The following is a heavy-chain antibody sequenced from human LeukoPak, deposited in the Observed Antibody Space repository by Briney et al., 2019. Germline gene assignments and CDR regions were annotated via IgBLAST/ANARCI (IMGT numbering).Heavy chain of an antibody. Sequence: SETLSLTCTVSGGSIGSYYWSWIRQPPGKGLEWIGYIYYSGSTNYNPSLKSRVTISVDTSKNQFSLKLSSVTAADTAVYYCARANVDTAMVYAFDIWGQGTMVTVSS. D-gene: IGHD5-18*01. V-gene: IGHV4-59*01. J-gene: IGHJ3*02. CDR3: ARANVDTAMVYAFDI. CDR1: GGSIGSYY. CDR2: IYYSGST.